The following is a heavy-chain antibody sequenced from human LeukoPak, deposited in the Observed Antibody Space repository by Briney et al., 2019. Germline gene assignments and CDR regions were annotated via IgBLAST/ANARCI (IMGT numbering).Heavy chain of an antibody. D-gene: IGHD2-21*02. CDR1: GGTFSSYA. CDR2: IIPILGIA. J-gene: IGHJ4*02. CDR3: ARSVVTAPPDY. V-gene: IGHV1-69*04. Sequence: ASVKVSCKASGGTFSSYAISWVRQAPGQGLEWMGRIIPILGIANYAQKLQGRVTITTDESTSTAYMKLSSLRSEDTAVYYCARSVVTAPPDYWGQGTLVTVSS.